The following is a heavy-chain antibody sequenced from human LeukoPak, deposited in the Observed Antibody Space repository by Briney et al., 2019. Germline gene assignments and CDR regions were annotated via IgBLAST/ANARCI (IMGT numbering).Heavy chain of an antibody. CDR2: IQYDGSDK. CDR1: GFTFSGYG. V-gene: IGHV3-30*02. CDR3: AREIFLRVYGDYLPAYFDY. Sequence: PGGSLRLSCVASGFTFSGYGMHWVRQAPGKGLEWVAFIQYDGSDKYYTDSVKGRFTFSRDNSKNALYLQMNSLRAEDTAVYYCAREIFLRVYGDYLPAYFDYWGQGTLVTVSS. J-gene: IGHJ4*02. D-gene: IGHD4-17*01.